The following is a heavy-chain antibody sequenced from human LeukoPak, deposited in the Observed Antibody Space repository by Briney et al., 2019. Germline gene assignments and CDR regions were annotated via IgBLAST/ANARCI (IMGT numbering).Heavy chain of an antibody. CDR2: IYYSGST. D-gene: IGHD6-6*01. V-gene: IGHV4-59*08. CDR3: ARFEYSSSPQGFDP. CDR1: GGSISRYF. J-gene: IGHJ5*02. Sequence: SETLSLTCTVSGGSISRYFWSWIRQPPGKGLEWIGYIYYSGSTNYNPSLKSRVTISVDTSKNQFSLKLSSVTAADTAVYYCARFEYSSSPQGFDPWGQGTLVTVSS.